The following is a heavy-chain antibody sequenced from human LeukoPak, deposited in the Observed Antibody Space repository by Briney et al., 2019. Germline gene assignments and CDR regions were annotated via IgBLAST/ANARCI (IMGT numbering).Heavy chain of an antibody. CDR2: ISSSSSYI. CDR3: ARDVGASATHFDY. J-gene: IGHJ4*02. Sequence: RSGGSLRLSCAASGFTFSSYSMNWVRQAPGKGLEWVSSISSSSSYIYYADSVKGRFTISRDNAKNSLYLQMNSLRAEDTAVYYCARDVGASATHFDYWGQGTLVTVSS. CDR1: GFTFSSYS. V-gene: IGHV3-21*01. D-gene: IGHD1-26*01.